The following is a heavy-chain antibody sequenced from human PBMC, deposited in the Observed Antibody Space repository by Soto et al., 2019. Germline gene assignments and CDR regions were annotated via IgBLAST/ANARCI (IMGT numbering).Heavy chain of an antibody. V-gene: IGHV4-59*08. CDR1: GGSISSYY. CDR2: IYYSGST. CDR3: ARLGDCSGGSCYYFDY. Sequence: SETLSLTCTVSGGSISSYYLSWIRQPPGKGLEWIGYIYYSGSTNYNPSLKSRVTISVDTSKNQFSLKLSSVTAADTAVYYCARLGDCSGGSCYYFDYWGQGTLVTVSS. J-gene: IGHJ4*02. D-gene: IGHD2-15*01.